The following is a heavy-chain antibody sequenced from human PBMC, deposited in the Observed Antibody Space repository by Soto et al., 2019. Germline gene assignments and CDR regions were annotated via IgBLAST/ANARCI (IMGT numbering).Heavy chain of an antibody. CDR2: VSNDGNNK. Sequence: SLRLSCATSGFTFSIYTFHWVRQAPGKGLEWVAVVSNDGNNKYYADSVKGRFTLSRDNARKSLFLHMNSLRAEDTAVYYCARDTAFISSGLFNPWGQGTLVTVSS. V-gene: IGHV3-30-3*01. D-gene: IGHD3-22*01. CDR1: GFTFSIYT. J-gene: IGHJ5*02. CDR3: ARDTAFISSGLFNP.